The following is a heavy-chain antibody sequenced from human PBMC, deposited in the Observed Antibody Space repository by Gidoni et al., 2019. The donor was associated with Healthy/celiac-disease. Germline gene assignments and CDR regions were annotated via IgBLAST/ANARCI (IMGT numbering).Heavy chain of an antibody. CDR2: FDPEDGET. V-gene: IGHV1-24*01. CDR3: ATTGWPASPFDY. D-gene: IGHD2-15*01. CDR1: GHTRTELS. Sequence: QVQLVQSGAEGKKPGPSVKVSCKVSGHTRTELSMHWVRQAPGKGLAWMGGFDPEDGETIYAQKFQGRVTMTEDTSTDTAYMELSSLRSEDSAVYYCATTGWPASPFDYWGQGTLVTVSS. J-gene: IGHJ4*02.